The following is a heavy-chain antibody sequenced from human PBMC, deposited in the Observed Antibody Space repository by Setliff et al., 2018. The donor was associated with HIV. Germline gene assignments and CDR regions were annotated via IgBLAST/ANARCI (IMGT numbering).Heavy chain of an antibody. CDR2: INHSGST. Sequence: PSETLSLTCAVYGGSFSGYYWSWIRQPPGKGLEWIGEINHSGSTNYNPSLKSRVTISVDTSKNQFSLKLSSVTAADTAVYYCARVPGRGGIAAAGYFDYWGQGTLVTVSS. D-gene: IGHD6-13*01. J-gene: IGHJ4*02. CDR1: GGSFSGYY. V-gene: IGHV4-34*01. CDR3: ARVPGRGGIAAAGYFDY.